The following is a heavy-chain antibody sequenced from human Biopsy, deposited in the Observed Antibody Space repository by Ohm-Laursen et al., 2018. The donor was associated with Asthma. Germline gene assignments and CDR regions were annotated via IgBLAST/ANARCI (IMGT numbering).Heavy chain of an antibody. J-gene: IGHJ4*02. V-gene: IGHV3-30-3*01. CDR1: GFTFRSYA. Sequence: SLRLSCAASGFTFRSYAMHWVRQAPGKGLEWVAGIFFDGRNKYYADSVKGRFTISRDNSKDTLYLQVNSLRGDDTAVYYCARGKTWGRSYYFDYWGQGTLVTVSS. CDR2: IFFDGRNK. D-gene: IGHD6-6*01. CDR3: ARGKTWGRSYYFDY.